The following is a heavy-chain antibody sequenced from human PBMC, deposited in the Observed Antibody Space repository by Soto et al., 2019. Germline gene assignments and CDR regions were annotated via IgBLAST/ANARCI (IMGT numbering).Heavy chain of an antibody. J-gene: IGHJ6*02. CDR1: GGSFSGYY. Sequence: PSETLSLTCAVYGGSFSGYYWSWIRQPPGKGLEWIGEINHSGSTNYNPSLKGRVTISVDTSKNQFSLKLSSVTAADTAVYYCASGGFAWLLPYYYYYGMDVWSQGTTVTSP. CDR2: INHSGST. D-gene: IGHD3-9*01. V-gene: IGHV4-34*01. CDR3: ASGGFAWLLPYYYYYGMDV.